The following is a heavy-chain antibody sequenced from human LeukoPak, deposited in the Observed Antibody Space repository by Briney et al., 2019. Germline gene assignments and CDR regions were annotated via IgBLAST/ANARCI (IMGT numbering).Heavy chain of an antibody. CDR2: ISAYNGNT. Sequence: ASVKVSCKASGYTFTSYGISWVRQAPGQGLEWMGWISAYNGNTNYAQKLQGRVTMTTDTSTSTAYMELRRLRSDDTAVYYCARDNGDIVVVPAAGNWFDPWGQGTLVTVSS. D-gene: IGHD2-2*01. V-gene: IGHV1-18*01. CDR1: GYTFTSYG. J-gene: IGHJ5*02. CDR3: ARDNGDIVVVPAAGNWFDP.